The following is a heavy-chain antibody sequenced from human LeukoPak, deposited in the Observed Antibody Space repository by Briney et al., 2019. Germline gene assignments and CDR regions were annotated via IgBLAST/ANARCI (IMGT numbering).Heavy chain of an antibody. J-gene: IGHJ6*02. CDR3: ARDYARYYYDSSGPRGSGMDV. D-gene: IGHD3-22*01. CDR2: IWYDGSNK. CDR1: GYTFTGYY. Sequence: SCKASGYTFTGYYMHWVRQAPGKGLEWVAVIWYDGSNKYYADSVKGRFTISRDNSKNTLYLQMNSLRAEDTAVYYCARDYARYYYDSSGPRGSGMDVWGQGTTVTVSS. V-gene: IGHV3-33*01.